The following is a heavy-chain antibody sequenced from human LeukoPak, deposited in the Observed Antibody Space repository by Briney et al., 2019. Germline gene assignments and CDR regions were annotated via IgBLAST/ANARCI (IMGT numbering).Heavy chain of an antibody. V-gene: IGHV4-39*01. CDR3: ARLYPPVRSGYFDY. CDR2: IYYSGST. CDR1: GGSISSSSYY. D-gene: IGHD2-2*02. Sequence: SETLSLTCTVSGGSISSSSYYWGWIRQPPGKGLEWIGSIYYSGSTYYNPSLKSRVTISVDTSKNQFSLKLSSVTAADTAVYYCARLYPPVRSGYFDYWGQGTLVTVSS. J-gene: IGHJ4*02.